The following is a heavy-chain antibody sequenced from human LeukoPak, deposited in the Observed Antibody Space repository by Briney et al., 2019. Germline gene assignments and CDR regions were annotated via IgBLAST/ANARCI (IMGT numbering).Heavy chain of an antibody. CDR2: IYYSGST. Sequence: PSETLSLTCTVSGVSIISSSSSSYYWGWIRQPPGKGLEWVGAIYYSGSTYYNPSLKSRVTISVDTSKSQFSLRLSSVTAADTAVYYCVRTYSIGWSTGVFDIWGQGTMVTVSS. CDR1: GVSIISSSSSSYY. CDR3: VRTYSIGWSTGVFDI. V-gene: IGHV4-39*01. J-gene: IGHJ3*02. D-gene: IGHD6-19*01.